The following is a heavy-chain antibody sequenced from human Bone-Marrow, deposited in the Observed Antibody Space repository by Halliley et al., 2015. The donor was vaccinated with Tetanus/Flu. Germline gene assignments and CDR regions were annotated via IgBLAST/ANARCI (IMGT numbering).Heavy chain of an antibody. D-gene: IGHD3-22*01. CDR2: SP. V-gene: IGHV4-34*01. Sequence: SPHFNPSLKGRVTIPVDTSKDHFSRRLSSVTAADPAVYYCARGPPEVPDSSGYYYFDSWGQGTLVTVSS. J-gene: IGHJ4*02. CDR3: ARGPPEVPDSSGYYYFDS.